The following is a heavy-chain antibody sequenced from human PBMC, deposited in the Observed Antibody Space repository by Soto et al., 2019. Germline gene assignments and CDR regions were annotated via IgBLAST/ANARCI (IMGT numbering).Heavy chain of an antibody. J-gene: IGHJ4*02. CDR3: ARDWPMVITDY. CDR2: IYAYNGNT. V-gene: IGHV1-18*01. Sequence: QVQLVQSGAEVRRPGASVTVSCKTSGYTFASYVVSWLRQAPGQGLEWMGWIYAYNGNTKYAERLQDRVTTTTDTSTSTAYMELRSLRSDDTAVYYCARDWPMVITDYWGQGTLVTVSS. D-gene: IGHD3-22*01. CDR1: GYTFASYV.